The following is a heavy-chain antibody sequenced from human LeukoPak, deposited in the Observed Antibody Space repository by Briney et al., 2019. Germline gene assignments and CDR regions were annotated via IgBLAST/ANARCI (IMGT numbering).Heavy chain of an antibody. Sequence: SETLSLTCTVSGGSISSSSYYWSWIRQPPGKGLEWIGYIYYSGSTNYNPSLKSRVTISVDTSKNQFSLKLSSVTAADTAVYYCASAWPSESDFDYWGQGTLVTVSS. CDR3: ASAWPSESDFDY. CDR2: IYYSGST. J-gene: IGHJ4*02. CDR1: GGSISSSSYY. D-gene: IGHD2/OR15-2a*01. V-gene: IGHV4-61*01.